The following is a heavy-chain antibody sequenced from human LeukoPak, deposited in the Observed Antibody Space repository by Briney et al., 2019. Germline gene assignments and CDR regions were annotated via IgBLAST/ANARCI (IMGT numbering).Heavy chain of an antibody. D-gene: IGHD6-6*01. V-gene: IGHV1-69*05. CDR3: ARTYSSSSKVLGYNWFDP. CDR2: IIPIFGTA. J-gene: IGHJ5*02. Sequence: GASVKVSCKASGGTFSSYAISWVRQPPGQGLEWMGGIIPIFGTANYAQKFQGRVTITTDESTSTAYMELSSLRSEDTAVYYCARTYSSSSKVLGYNWFDPWGQGTLVTVSS. CDR1: GGTFSSYA.